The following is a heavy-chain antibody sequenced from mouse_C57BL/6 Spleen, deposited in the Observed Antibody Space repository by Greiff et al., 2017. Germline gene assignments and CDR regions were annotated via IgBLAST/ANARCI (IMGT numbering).Heavy chain of an antibody. Sequence: VQLKESGPELVKPGASVKIPCKASGYTFTDYNMDWVKQSHGKSLEWIGDINPNNGGTIYNQKFKGKATLTVDKSSSTAYMELRSLTSEDTAVYYCARETYDGYYAYWGQGTLVTVSA. CDR2: INPNNGGT. CDR1: GYTFTDYN. V-gene: IGHV1-18*01. CDR3: ARETYDGYYAY. D-gene: IGHD2-3*01. J-gene: IGHJ3*01.